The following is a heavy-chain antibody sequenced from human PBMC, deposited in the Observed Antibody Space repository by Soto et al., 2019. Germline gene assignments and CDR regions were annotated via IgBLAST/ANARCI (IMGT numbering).Heavy chain of an antibody. J-gene: IGHJ4*02. Sequence: ASVKVSCKASGYTFTSYAMHWVRQAPGQRLEWMGWINAGNGNTKYSQKFQGRVTITRDTSASTAYMELSSLRSEDTAVYYCARSIVVVTSFDYWGQGALVTVSS. V-gene: IGHV1-3*01. CDR1: GYTFTSYA. CDR3: ARSIVVVTSFDY. CDR2: INAGNGNT. D-gene: IGHD3-22*01.